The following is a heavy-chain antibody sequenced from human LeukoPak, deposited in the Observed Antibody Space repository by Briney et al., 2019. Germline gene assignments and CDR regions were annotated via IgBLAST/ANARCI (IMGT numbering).Heavy chain of an antibody. D-gene: IGHD6-19*01. CDR2: ISYDGSNK. V-gene: IGHV3-30*18. J-gene: IGHJ4*02. CDR3: AKDLHPGYSSGWYNY. Sequence: GGSLRLSCAASGFTFSNYGMHWVRQAPGKGLEWVAVISYDGSNKYYADSVKGRFTISRDNSKNTQYLQMNSLRAEDTAVYYCAKDLHPGYSSGWYNYWGQGTLVTVSS. CDR1: GFTFSNYG.